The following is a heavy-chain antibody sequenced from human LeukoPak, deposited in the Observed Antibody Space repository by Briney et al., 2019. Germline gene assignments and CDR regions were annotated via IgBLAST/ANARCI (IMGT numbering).Heavy chain of an antibody. V-gene: IGHV1-69*05. CDR3: ARAPSARRRAFHFHYYMDV. D-gene: IGHD6-6*01. CDR2: IIPIFGTP. J-gene: IGHJ6*03. CDR1: GGTFSSYA. Sequence: SVKVSCKPSGGTFSSYAISWVRQAPGQGLEWMGGIIPIFGTPKYAQKFQGRVTITTDESTSTAYMELSTLRSEDTAVYYCARAPSARRRAFHFHYYMDVWGKGTTVTVSS.